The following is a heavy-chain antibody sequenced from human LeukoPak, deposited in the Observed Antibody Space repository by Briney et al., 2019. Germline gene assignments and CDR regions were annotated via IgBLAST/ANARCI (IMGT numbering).Heavy chain of an antibody. Sequence: GSLRLSCAASGFTFNTYGMHWVRQAAGKGLEWVSAIGTAGDTYYADSVKGRFTISREDAKHSLYLQMNSLRAGDSAVYYCARESGGMDVWGQGTTVTVSS. CDR2: IGTAGDT. V-gene: IGHV3-13*01. J-gene: IGHJ6*02. CDR3: ARESGGMDV. CDR1: GFTFNTYG.